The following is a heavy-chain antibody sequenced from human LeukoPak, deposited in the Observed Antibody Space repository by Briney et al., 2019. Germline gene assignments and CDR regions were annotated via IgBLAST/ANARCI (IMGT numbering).Heavy chain of an antibody. J-gene: IGHJ1*01. Sequence: ASVKVSCKASGYTFTSYGISWVRQAPGQGLEWMGWISAYNGNTNYAQKLQGRVTMTTDTSTTTAYMELRSLRSDDTAVYYCARAVAGRGYFQHWGQGTLVTVSS. CDR2: ISAYNGNT. V-gene: IGHV1-18*01. CDR1: GYTFTSYG. CDR3: ARAVAGRGYFQH. D-gene: IGHD6-19*01.